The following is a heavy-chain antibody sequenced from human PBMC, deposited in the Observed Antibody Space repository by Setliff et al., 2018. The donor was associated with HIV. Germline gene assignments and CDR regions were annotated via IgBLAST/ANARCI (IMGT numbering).Heavy chain of an antibody. CDR1: GGSISSGSYY. V-gene: IGHV4-61*09. CDR2: IYSSGST. J-gene: IGHJ4*02. Sequence: SETLSLTCTVSGGSISSGSYYWSWIRQPAGKGLEWIGHIYSSGSTNYNPSLKSRVTISADTSKNQFSLNLSSVTAADTAVYFCARVYYGGLEYWGQGTLVTVSS. CDR3: ARVYYGGLEY. D-gene: IGHD3-22*01.